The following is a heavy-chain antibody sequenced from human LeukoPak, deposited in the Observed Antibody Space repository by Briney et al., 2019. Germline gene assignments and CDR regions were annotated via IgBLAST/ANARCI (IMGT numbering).Heavy chain of an antibody. CDR2: INEHGTT. CDR1: GFTFSSYW. D-gene: IGHD3-16*01. CDR3: ARVRGGN. Sequence: GGSLRLSCAASGFTFSSYWMHWVRQAPGKGLVWISNINEHGTTAYADSVKGRFTISRDNAKNTLYLQMNSLTAEDTAVYYCARVRGGNWGQGTLVTVSS. V-gene: IGHV3-74*01. J-gene: IGHJ4*02.